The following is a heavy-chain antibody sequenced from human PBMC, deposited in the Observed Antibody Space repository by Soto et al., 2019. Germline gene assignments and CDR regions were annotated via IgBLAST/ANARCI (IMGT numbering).Heavy chain of an antibody. V-gene: IGHV3-30-3*01. D-gene: IGHD1-20*01. CDR1: GFTFSSYA. CDR3: ARDSLKYNWNRYYFDY. Sequence: PGGSLRLSCAASGFTFSSYAMHWVRQAPGKGLEWVAVISYDGSNKYYADTVKGRFTISRDNSKNTLYLQMNSLRAEDTAVYYCARDSLKYNWNRYYFDYWGQGTLVTVSS. CDR2: ISYDGSNK. J-gene: IGHJ4*02.